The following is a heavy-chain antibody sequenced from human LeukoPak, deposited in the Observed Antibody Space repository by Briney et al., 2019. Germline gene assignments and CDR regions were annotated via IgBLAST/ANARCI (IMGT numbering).Heavy chain of an antibody. CDR3: ARRSRGWLQFYYYYYMDV. V-gene: IGHV4-59*12. Sequence: SETLSLTCTVSGGSISSYYWSWIRQPPGKGLEWIGYIYYSGSTNYNPSLKSRVTISADTSKNQFSLKLSSVTAADTAVYYCARRSRGWLQFYYYYYMDVWGKGTTVTISS. CDR2: IYYSGST. J-gene: IGHJ6*03. CDR1: GGSISSYY. D-gene: IGHD5-24*01.